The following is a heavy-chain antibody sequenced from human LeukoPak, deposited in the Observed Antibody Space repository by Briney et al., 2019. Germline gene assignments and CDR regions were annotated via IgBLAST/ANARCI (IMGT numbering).Heavy chain of an antibody. V-gene: IGHV3-23*01. CDR2: ISGSGGST. Sequence: GGSLRLSCAASGFTFSSYAMSWVRQAPGKGLEWVSAISGSGGSTYYADSVKGRFTISRDNSKNTLYLQMNSLRAEDTAVYYCAKDSYYYDSSGYYHGVYYFDYWGQGTLVTVSS. J-gene: IGHJ4*02. CDR3: AKDSYYYDSSGYYHGVYYFDY. D-gene: IGHD3-22*01. CDR1: GFTFSSYA.